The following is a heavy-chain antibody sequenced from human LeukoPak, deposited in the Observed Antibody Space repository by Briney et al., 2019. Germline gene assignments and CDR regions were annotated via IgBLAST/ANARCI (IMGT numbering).Heavy chain of an antibody. Sequence: GGSVKVCCKPSGGTYISYGIIWVRQAPGQGREWMGRIIPILNIADYGQKFQGRVTITADTSTSKAYMELSSLISEDAAVYYCARVAGSSYDYWGQGTLVTVSS. CDR3: ARVAGSSYDY. J-gene: IGHJ4*02. D-gene: IGHD3-10*01. CDR2: IIPILNIA. CDR1: GGTYISYG. V-gene: IGHV1-69*04.